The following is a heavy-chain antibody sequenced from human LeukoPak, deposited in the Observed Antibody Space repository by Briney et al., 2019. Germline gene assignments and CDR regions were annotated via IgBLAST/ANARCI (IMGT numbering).Heavy chain of an antibody. CDR1: GFTASSHW. CDR2: IKQDGSEK. J-gene: IGHJ6*03. Sequence: GRTLRNSCAASGFTASSHWMSSVRQAPGKGLYFMANIKQDGSEKYYVGSVKGRFTISRDNAKNSLYLQMNSLRAEDTAVYYCARDGRVSGTTMYYYYYYMDVWGKGTTVTVSS. V-gene: IGHV3-7*01. CDR3: ARDGRVSGTTMYYYYYYMDV. D-gene: IGHD1-7*01.